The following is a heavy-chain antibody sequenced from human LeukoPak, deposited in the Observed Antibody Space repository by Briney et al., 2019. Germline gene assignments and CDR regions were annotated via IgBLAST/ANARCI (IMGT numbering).Heavy chain of an antibody. CDR3: ARGNYDFSTGSYTGGFYYFDS. CDR1: GGSLRSSRFS. V-gene: IGHV4-39*01. CDR2: SNKSGST. D-gene: IGHD3-3*01. J-gene: IGHJ4*02. Sequence: ETLSLTCTVSGGSLRSSRFSWAWIRQPPGKGLEWIGSSNKSGSTSPNPALNSRLSIFVHTSQNQFSLKLSAVTDADTAMYYCARGNYDFSTGSYTGGFYYFDSWGQGTLVTVS.